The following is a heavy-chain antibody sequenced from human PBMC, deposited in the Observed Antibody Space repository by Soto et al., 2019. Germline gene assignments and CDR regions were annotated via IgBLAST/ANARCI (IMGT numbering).Heavy chain of an antibody. CDR2: ITTRGART. CDR1: GFTFTTYA. J-gene: IGHJ4*02. Sequence: GGSLRLSCAASGFTFTTYAMTWVRQTPGKGLEWVSFITTRGARTYYADPVRGRFTISTDSSRNTLYLRMNSLRPDDTAVYFCARYRSDGSASFDSWGQGTRVTVSS. V-gene: IGHV3-23*01. D-gene: IGHD3-9*01. CDR3: ARYRSDGSASFDS.